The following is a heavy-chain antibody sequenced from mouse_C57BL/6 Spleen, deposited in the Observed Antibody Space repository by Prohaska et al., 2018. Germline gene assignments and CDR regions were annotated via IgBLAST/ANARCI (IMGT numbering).Heavy chain of an antibody. J-gene: IGHJ3*01. V-gene: IGHV1-82*01. Sequence: QVQLQQSGPELVKHGASVKISCKASGYAFSSSWMNWVKQRPGKGHEWIGRIYPGDGDTKYNGKFKGKATLTADKSASTANMQRSSLTSEDSAVYFCARDYYSNYGFTYWGQGTLVTVSA. CDR2: IYPGDGDT. CDR3: ARDYYSNYGFTY. CDR1: GYAFSSSW. D-gene: IGHD2-5*01.